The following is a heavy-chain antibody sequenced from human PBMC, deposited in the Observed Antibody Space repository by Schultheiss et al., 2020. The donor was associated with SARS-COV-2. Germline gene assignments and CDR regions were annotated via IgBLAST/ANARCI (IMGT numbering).Heavy chain of an antibody. CDR1: GGSISSGGYY. D-gene: IGHD1-26*01. CDR2: IYYSGSV. J-gene: IGHJ4*02. Sequence: SQTLSLTCTVSGGSISSGGYYWSWIRQSPGRGLEWIGYIYYSGSVYYNPSVKSRVTISVDTSKNQFSLKLSSVTAADTAVYYCAKQVGAQGSWGQGTLVTVSS. CDR3: AKQVGAQGS. V-gene: IGHV4-31*03.